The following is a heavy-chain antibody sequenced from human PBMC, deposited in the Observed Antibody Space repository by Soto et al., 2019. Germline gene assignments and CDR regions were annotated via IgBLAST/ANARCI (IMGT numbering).Heavy chain of an antibody. CDR2: VYHNGGP. V-gene: IGHV4-4*02. Sequence: SETLSLTCAVSDGFISSSNYWSWVRQPPGKGLEWIGQVYHNGGPSYNPSLRSRVTMSIDKSKNQFSLNLSAVTAADTAVYFCVRHGGRLFDYWGPGHLVTVPS. J-gene: IGHJ4*02. CDR1: DGFISSSNY. D-gene: IGHD2-15*01. CDR3: VRHGGRLFDY.